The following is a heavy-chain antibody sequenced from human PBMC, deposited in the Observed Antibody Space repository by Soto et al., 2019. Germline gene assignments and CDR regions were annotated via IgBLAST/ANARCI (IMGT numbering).Heavy chain of an antibody. CDR3: ASGYYDSSGYYSPRNAFDI. Sequence: ASVKVSCKASGYTFTSYGISWVRQAPGQGLEWMGWISAYNGNTNYAQKLQGRVTMTTDTSTSTAYMELRGLRSDDTAVYYCASGYYDSSGYYSPRNAFDIWGQGTMVTVSS. D-gene: IGHD3-22*01. J-gene: IGHJ3*02. CDR2: ISAYNGNT. V-gene: IGHV1-18*01. CDR1: GYTFTSYG.